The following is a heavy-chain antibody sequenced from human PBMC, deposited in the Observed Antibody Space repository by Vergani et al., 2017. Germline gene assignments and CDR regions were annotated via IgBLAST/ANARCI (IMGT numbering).Heavy chain of an antibody. Sequence: QVQLEESGPGLVKPSETLSLTCTVPGGSFYTYYWSWIRQSPGKGLEWLGYIYSTGRTNFNPSLNSRVTMSVDTSKTQFSLKLMSVTAADTAVYFCARVMYRDEASTGYRLEGMDIWGQGTTVTISS. CDR1: GGSFYTYY. CDR2: IYSTGRT. CDR3: ARVMYRDEASTGYRLEGMDI. V-gene: IGHV4-59*13. J-gene: IGHJ6*02. D-gene: IGHD3-9*01.